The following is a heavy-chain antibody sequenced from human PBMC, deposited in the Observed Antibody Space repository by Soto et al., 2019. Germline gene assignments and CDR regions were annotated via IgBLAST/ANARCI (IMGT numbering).Heavy chain of an antibody. D-gene: IGHD1-1*01. Sequence: SVKGSCQASGGRCSSYSISWVRQAPGQGLEWMGGIIPIFGTANYAQKFQGRVTITAGESTSTAYMELSSLRSEDTAVYYCAREWNVRLLRPYWGQGTLVTVSS. CDR1: GGRCSSYS. CDR2: IIPIFGTA. V-gene: IGHV1-69*01. CDR3: AREWNVRLLRPY. J-gene: IGHJ4*02.